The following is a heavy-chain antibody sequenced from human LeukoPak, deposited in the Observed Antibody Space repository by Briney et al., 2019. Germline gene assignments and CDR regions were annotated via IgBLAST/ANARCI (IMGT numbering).Heavy chain of an antibody. D-gene: IGHD4-17*01. CDR1: GGSFSGYY. V-gene: IGHV4-34*01. CDR3: ARNDYGDHSLDY. CDR2: INHSGST. Sequence: SETLSLTCAVYGGSFSGYYWSWIRQPPGKGLEWIGEINHSGSTNYNPSLKSRVTISVDTSKNQFSLKLSSVTAADTAVYYCARNDYGDHSLDYWGQGTLVTVSS. J-gene: IGHJ4*02.